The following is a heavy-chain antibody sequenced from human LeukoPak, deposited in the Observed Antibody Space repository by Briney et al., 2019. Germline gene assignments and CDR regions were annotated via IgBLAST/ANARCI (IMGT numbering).Heavy chain of an antibody. CDR1: GGSFSGYY. CDR3: ARAPSGYFDC. V-gene: IGHV4-34*01. J-gene: IGHJ4*02. Sequence: SETLSLTCAVYGGSFSGYYWSWIRQPPGKGLEWIGGINHSGSTNYNPSLKSRVTISVDTSKNQFSLKLSSVTAADTAVYYCARAPSGYFDCWGQGTLVTVSS. D-gene: IGHD1-26*01. CDR2: INHSGST.